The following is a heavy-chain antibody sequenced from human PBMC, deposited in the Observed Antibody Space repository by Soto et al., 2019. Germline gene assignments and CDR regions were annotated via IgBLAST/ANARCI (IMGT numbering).Heavy chain of an antibody. J-gene: IGHJ4*02. Sequence: QTGGSLRLSCAASGFTFSSYAMNWVRQAPGKGLEWVALISHDGINKYYADSVRGRFTISRDSFTNTLYLQMNSLRAADTAVYYCGRCTSTSCHLGSDYWGQGTLVTVSS. CDR3: GRCTSTSCHLGSDY. CDR2: ISHDGINK. V-gene: IGHV3-30-3*01. D-gene: IGHD2-2*01. CDR1: GFTFSSYA.